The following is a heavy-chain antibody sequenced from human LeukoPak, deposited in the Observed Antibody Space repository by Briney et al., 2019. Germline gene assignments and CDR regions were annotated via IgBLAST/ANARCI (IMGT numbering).Heavy chain of an antibody. CDR2: MHYIGSS. D-gene: IGHD4-11*01. Sequence: SETLSLTCTVSGGSVSSHTYYWGWIRQPPGKGLEWIGSMHYIGSSYYNPSLKSRVTISIDTSKNQFALNLSSVTAADTAVYYCARALQYIDLYYFDYWGQGTLVTVSS. V-gene: IGHV4-39*01. CDR1: GGSVSSHTYY. CDR3: ARALQYIDLYYFDY. J-gene: IGHJ4*02.